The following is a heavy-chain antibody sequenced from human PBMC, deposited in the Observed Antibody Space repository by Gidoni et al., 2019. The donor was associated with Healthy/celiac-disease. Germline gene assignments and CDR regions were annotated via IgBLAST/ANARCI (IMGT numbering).Heavy chain of an antibody. CDR1: GGSFSGYY. V-gene: IGHV4-34*01. D-gene: IGHD3-22*01. CDR3: ARVSSRYYYDSSGPSRAFDI. Sequence: QVQLQQWGAGLLKPSETLSLTCAVYGGSFSGYYWSWIRQPPGKGLEWIGEINHSGSTNYKPSLKSRVTISVDTSKNQFSLKLSSVTAADTAVYYCARVSSRYYYDSSGPSRAFDIWGQGTMVTVSS. CDR2: INHSGST. J-gene: IGHJ3*02.